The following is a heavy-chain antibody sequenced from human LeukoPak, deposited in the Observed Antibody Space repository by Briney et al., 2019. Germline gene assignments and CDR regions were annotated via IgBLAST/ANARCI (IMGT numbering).Heavy chain of an antibody. Sequence: ASVKVSCKDSGYTFTSYYIHWVRQAPGLGLEWMAIINPSDSSTNSAQKFQGRVTCTRDTSTNTVYMELSSLRSEDTAVYYCARDGDMIVVPAGIGLHVDYMYSWGQGTTVTVSS. V-gene: IGHV1-46*01. CDR1: GYTFTSYY. J-gene: IGHJ6*03. CDR3: ARDGDMIVVPAGIGLHVDYMYS. D-gene: IGHD2-2*01. CDR2: INPSDSST.